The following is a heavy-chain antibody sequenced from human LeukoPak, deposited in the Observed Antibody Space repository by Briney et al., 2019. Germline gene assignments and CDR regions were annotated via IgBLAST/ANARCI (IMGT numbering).Heavy chain of an antibody. V-gene: IGHV4-34*01. D-gene: IGHD3-10*01. Sequence: PSETLSLTCAVYGGSFSGYYWSWIRQPPGKGLEWIGEINHSGSTNYNPSLKSRVTISVDTSKNQFSLKLSSVTAADTAVYYCARWFGVYDAFDIWGQGTMVTVS. CDR2: INHSGST. CDR1: GGSFSGYY. J-gene: IGHJ3*02. CDR3: ARWFGVYDAFDI.